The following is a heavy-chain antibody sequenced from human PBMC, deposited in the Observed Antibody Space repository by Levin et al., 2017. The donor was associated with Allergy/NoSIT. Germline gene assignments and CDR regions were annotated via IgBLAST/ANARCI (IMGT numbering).Heavy chain of an antibody. D-gene: IGHD4-11*01. CDR1: GFNFHNYG. V-gene: IGHV3-23*01. J-gene: IGHJ6*03. CDR3: AKAASNFYYYMDV. CDR2: ISGSSGTI. Sequence: GESLKISCAASGFNFHNYGMAWVRQGPGKGLEWVSSISGSSGTIEYSDSVKGRFTVSRDNSKDTLYLEANSLRADDSAVYYCAKAASNFYYYMDVWGKGTRVTVSS.